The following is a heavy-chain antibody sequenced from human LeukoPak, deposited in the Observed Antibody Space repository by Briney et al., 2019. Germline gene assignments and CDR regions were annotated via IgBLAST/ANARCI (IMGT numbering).Heavy chain of an antibody. CDR1: AGSFTGYY. CDR3: ARDDSDYDDAFLI. Sequence: SETLSLTCAVNAGSFTGYYWSWIRQPPGKGLEWIGEIDHTGSISYNPSLESRVTISVDTSRNQFSLKLNSVTAADTAVYYCARDDSDYDDAFLIWGQGTMVSVSS. CDR2: IDHTGSI. J-gene: IGHJ3*02. V-gene: IGHV4-34*01. D-gene: IGHD5-12*01.